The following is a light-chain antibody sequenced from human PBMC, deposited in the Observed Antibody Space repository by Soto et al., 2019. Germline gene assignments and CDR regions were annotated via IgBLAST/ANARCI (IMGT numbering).Light chain of an antibody. Sequence: DSQMTPSPSTLSASIGDRVTITCRASQNINNWIAWYQQKPGKAPKFLIYDASTLESGVPSRFSGSGVGTEFSLAISSPQPDDLGSYYCQHMRTFGQGNKVEMK. J-gene: IGKJ1*01. V-gene: IGKV1-5*01. CDR1: QNINNW. CDR2: DAS. CDR3: QHMRT.